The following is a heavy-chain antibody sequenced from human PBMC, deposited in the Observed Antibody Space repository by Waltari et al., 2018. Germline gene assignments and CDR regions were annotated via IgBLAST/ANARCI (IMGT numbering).Heavy chain of an antibody. J-gene: IGHJ4*02. CDR1: GYSISSGYY. CDR3: ARRGAAAAPFDY. CDR2: IYHSGST. V-gene: IGHV4-38-2*01. Sequence: QVQLQESGPGLVKPSETLSLTCAVPGYSISSGYYWGWTRQPPGKGLEWIGSIYHSGSTYYNPSLKSRVTISVDTSKNQFSLKLSSVTAADTAVYYCARRGAAAAPFDYWGQGTLVTVSS. D-gene: IGHD6-13*01.